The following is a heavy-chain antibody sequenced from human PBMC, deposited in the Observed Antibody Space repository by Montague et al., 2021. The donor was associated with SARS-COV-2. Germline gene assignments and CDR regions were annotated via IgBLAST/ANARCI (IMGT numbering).Heavy chain of an antibody. CDR2: INHSGST. V-gene: IGHV4-34*01. J-gene: IGHJ6*03. D-gene: IGHD4-17*01. CDR1: GGSFSGYY. CDR3: ARGLYGDGDYAWAYYYYYMDV. Sequence: SETLSLTCAVYGGSFSGYYWGWIRQPPGKGLEWIGEINHSGSTNYNPSLKSRVTISVDTSKNQFSLKLSSVTAADTAVYYCARGLYGDGDYAWAYYYYYMDVWGKGTTVTVSS.